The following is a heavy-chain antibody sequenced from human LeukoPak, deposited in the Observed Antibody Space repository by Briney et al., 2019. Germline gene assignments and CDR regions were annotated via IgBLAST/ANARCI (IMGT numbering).Heavy chain of an antibody. D-gene: IGHD2-21*02. CDR2: IHPHGIF. V-gene: IGHV4-34*01. Sequence: PSETLSLTCDVSGGSCDDYYRSWTRQPPGKGLEWIGEIHPHGIFYYNSSLVSRVTISIDTSKTQFSLRLTSVTAADTAFYYCARGRDRSKAGDVWGQGSLVTVSS. CDR3: ARGRDRSKAGDV. CDR1: GGSCDDYY. J-gene: IGHJ4*02.